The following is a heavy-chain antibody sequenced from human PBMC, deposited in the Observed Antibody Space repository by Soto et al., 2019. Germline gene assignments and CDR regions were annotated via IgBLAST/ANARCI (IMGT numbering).Heavy chain of an antibody. CDR3: ARNRITGARPFWFDP. Sequence: GGSLRLSCAASGFTFSSYWMSWVRQAPGKGLEWVANIKQDGSEKYYVDSVKGRFTISRDNAKNSLYLQRNSLRAEDTAVYYCARNRITGARPFWFDPWGQGTLVTVSS. V-gene: IGHV3-7*03. D-gene: IGHD1-20*01. CDR1: GFTFSSYW. J-gene: IGHJ5*02. CDR2: IKQDGSEK.